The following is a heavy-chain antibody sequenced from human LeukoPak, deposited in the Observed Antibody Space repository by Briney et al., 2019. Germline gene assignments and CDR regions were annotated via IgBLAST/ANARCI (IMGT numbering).Heavy chain of an antibody. V-gene: IGHV3-30-3*01. CDR3: ARDKGGDAFDI. J-gene: IGHJ3*02. Sequence: GGSLRLSCAASGFTFSSYAMHWVRQAPGKGLEWVAVISYDGSNKYYADSVKGRFTISRDNSKNTLYLQMNSLRAEDTAVYYCARDKGGDAFDIWGQGTMVTVSS. CDR1: GFTFSSYA. CDR2: ISYDGSNK. D-gene: IGHD3-16*01.